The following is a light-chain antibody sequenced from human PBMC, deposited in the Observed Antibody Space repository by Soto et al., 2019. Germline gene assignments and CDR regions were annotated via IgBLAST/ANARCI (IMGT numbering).Light chain of an antibody. CDR3: QVWDTSSDVLYV. CDR1: NIGTKS. V-gene: IGLV3-21*02. J-gene: IGLJ1*01. CDR2: DYS. Sequence: SYELTQPPSVSVAPGQTARITCGGNNIGTKSVHWYQQRPGQAPVLVVYDYSDRPSGIPERFSGSNSGNTATLTISRAEAGDEADYYCQVWDTSSDVLYVFGSGTKVTV.